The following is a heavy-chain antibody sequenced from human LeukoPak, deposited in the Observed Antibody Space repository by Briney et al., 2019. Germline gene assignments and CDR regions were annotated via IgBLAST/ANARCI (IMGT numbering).Heavy chain of an antibody. D-gene: IGHD6-13*01. Sequence: PSETLSLTCAVSGGSISSSNWWSWVRQPPGKGLEWIGEIYHSGSTNYNPSLKSRVTISVDKSKNQFSLKLSSVTAADTAVYYCARVRSSSWYGTHDAFDIWGQGTMVTVSS. CDR2: IYHSGST. CDR3: ARVRSSSWYGTHDAFDI. J-gene: IGHJ3*02. CDR1: GGSISSSNW. V-gene: IGHV4-4*02.